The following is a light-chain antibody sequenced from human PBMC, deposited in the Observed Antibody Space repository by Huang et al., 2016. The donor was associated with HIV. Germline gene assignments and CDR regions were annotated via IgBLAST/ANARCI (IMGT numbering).Light chain of an antibody. J-gene: IGKJ2*01. V-gene: IGKV3-15*01. Sequence: EIVMTQSPATLSVSPGERATLFCRASQSVSSNLGWYQHKPGQAPRLLIYDASTSATGIPARVSGSGSGTQFALTINSLQSEDFAVYYCQQYNNWPRTFGQGTKLEIK. CDR1: QSVSSN. CDR2: DAS. CDR3: QQYNNWPRT.